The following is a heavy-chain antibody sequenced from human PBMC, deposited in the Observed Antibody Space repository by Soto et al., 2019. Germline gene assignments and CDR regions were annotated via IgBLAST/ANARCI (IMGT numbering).Heavy chain of an antibody. CDR3: AKDSGGFYSSSSWGDWFDP. Sequence: PGGSLRLSCAASGFTFSSYGMHWVRQAPGKGLEWVAVISYDGSDKYYADSVKGRFTISRDNSKNTLYLQMNSLRAEDTAVYYCAKDSGGFYSSSSWGDWFDPWGQGTLVTVSS. CDR1: GFTFSSYG. CDR2: ISYDGSDK. V-gene: IGHV3-30*18. D-gene: IGHD6-6*01. J-gene: IGHJ5*02.